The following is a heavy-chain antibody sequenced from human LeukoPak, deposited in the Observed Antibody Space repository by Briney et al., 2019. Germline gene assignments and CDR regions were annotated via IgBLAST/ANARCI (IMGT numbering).Heavy chain of an antibody. D-gene: IGHD4-23*01. CDR1: GFSISSDYY. Sequence: SETLSLTCAVSGFSISSDYYWGWIRQPPGKGLEWIGSIYRSGNTYSNSSLKSRVILSIDTSKNQFSLRLTSVTTADTAVYYCARYSVATPSDAWGQGTLDTVSS. CDR2: IYRSGNT. CDR3: ARYSVATPSDA. J-gene: IGHJ5*02. V-gene: IGHV4-38-2*01.